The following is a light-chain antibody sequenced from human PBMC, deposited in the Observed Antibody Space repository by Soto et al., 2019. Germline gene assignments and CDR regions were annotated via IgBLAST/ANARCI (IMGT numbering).Light chain of an antibody. CDR2: EVS. J-gene: IGLJ2*01. CDR3: SSYTSSSTLV. Sequence: QSVLTQPPSVSGSPGQSVTISCTGTSSDVGSYNRVSWYQQPPGTAPKLMIFEVSNRPSGVPDRFSASKSGNTASLTISGLQADDEADYYCSSYTSSSTLVFGGGTQVTVL. V-gene: IGLV2-18*02. CDR1: SSDVGSYNR.